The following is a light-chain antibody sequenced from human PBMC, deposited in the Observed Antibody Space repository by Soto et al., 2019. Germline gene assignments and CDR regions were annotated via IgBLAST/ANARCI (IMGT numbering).Light chain of an antibody. J-gene: IGKJ4*01. Sequence: ESVFTKSPGTLSLSPGERANLSCRASQRVSSHLAWYQHIPGQAPRLLIYGASSRATGIPDRFSGSGSGTDFTLTISRLEPEEFALYYCQQYGNSPPLTFGGGTKGESK. CDR3: QQYGNSPPLT. CDR1: QRVSSH. V-gene: IGKV3-20*01. CDR2: GAS.